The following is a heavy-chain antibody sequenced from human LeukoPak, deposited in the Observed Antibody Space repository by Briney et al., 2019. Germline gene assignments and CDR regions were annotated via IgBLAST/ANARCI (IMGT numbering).Heavy chain of an antibody. J-gene: IGHJ6*03. CDR1: GGSISSYY. Sequence: PSETPSLTCTVSGGSISSYYWSWIRQPAGKGLEWIGRIYTSGSTNYNPSLKSRVTMSVDTSKNQFSLKLSSVTAADTAVYYCASTPYDFWSGYSQGYYYYYMDVWGKGTTVTVSS. CDR2: IYTSGST. D-gene: IGHD3-3*01. V-gene: IGHV4-4*07. CDR3: ASTPYDFWSGYSQGYYYYYMDV.